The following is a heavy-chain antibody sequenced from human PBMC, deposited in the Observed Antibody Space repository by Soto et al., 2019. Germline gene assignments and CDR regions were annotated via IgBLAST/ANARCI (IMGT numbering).Heavy chain of an antibody. J-gene: IGHJ6*02. D-gene: IGHD3-10*01. V-gene: IGHV1-69*13. CDR3: ARGTYDYGSGSLGDYYYCMDV. Sequence: SVNVSCKASGGTFSSYAISWVRPAPGQGLEWMGGIIPIFGTANYAQKFQGRVTITADESTSTAYMELSSLRSEDTAVYYCARGTYDYGSGSLGDYYYCMDVWGQGTTVTVSS. CDR2: IIPIFGTA. CDR1: GGTFSSYA.